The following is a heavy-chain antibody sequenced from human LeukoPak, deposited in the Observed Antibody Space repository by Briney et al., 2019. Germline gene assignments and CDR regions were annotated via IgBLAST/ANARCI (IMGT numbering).Heavy chain of an antibody. D-gene: IGHD2-15*01. Sequence: PGGSLRLSCAASGFTFSTYWMTWVRQAPGKGLEWVSSISSSSSYIYYADSVKGRFTISRDNAKNSLYLQMNSLRAEDTAVYYCAAGIFPTDYWGQGTLVTVSS. V-gene: IGHV3-21*01. J-gene: IGHJ4*02. CDR3: AAGIFPTDY. CDR1: GFTFSTYW. CDR2: ISSSSSYI.